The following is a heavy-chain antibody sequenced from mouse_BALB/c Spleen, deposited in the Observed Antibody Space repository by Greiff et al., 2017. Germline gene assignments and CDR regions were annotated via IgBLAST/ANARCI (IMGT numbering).Heavy chain of an antibody. Sequence: VQLQQSGAELMKPGASVKISCKATGYTFSSYWIEWVKQRPGHGLEWIGEILPGSGSTNYNEKFKGKATFTADTSSNTAYMHLSSLTSEDSAVYFCARRGIYYGLDYWGQGTTLTVSS. J-gene: IGHJ2*01. CDR3: ARRGIYYGLDY. CDR1: GYTFSSYW. CDR2: ILPGSGST. V-gene: IGHV1-9*01. D-gene: IGHD2-1*01.